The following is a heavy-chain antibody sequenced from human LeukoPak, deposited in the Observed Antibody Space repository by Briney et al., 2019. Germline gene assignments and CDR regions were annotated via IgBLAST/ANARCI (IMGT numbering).Heavy chain of an antibody. CDR2: IRNSGGST. CDR1: GFTFNNYV. Sequence: PGGSLRLSCAASGFTFNNYVMSWVRQAPGKGLEWVSGIRNSGGSTYYADSVKGRFTISRDNSKNTLYLQMNSLRAEDTAVYYCAKNLPPVVVPAAFFDYWGQGTLVTVSS. J-gene: IGHJ4*02. V-gene: IGHV3-23*01. D-gene: IGHD2-2*01. CDR3: AKNLPPVVVPAAFFDY.